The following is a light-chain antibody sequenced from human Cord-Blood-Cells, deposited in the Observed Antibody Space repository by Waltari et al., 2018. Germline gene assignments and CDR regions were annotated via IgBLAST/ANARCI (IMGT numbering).Light chain of an antibody. CDR2: WAS. CDR3: QQYYSTPYT. V-gene: IGKV4-1*01. Sequence: DIVMTQSPDSLAVSLGERATINCKSSQSVLYSSNNKNYLAWYQQKPGQPPKLLIYWASTRESGVPDRFSCSGSGTYFTLTLSYLQAEDLAVYCCQQYYSTPYTFVQGTKLEIK. J-gene: IGKJ2*01. CDR1: QSVLYSSNNKNY.